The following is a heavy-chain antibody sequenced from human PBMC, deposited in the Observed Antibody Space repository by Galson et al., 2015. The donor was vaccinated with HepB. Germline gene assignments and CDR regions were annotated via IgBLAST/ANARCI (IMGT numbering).Heavy chain of an antibody. CDR3: ARDRVKETDFWGGYSQGYFDY. CDR2: ISYDGSNK. J-gene: IGHJ4*02. D-gene: IGHD3-3*01. CDR1: GFTFSSYA. Sequence: SLRLSCAASGFTFSSYAMHWVRQAPGKGLEWVAVISYDGSNKYYADSVKGRFTISRDNSKNTLYLQMNSLRAEDTAVYYCARDRVKETDFWGGYSQGYFDYWGQGTLVTVSS. V-gene: IGHV3-30-3*01.